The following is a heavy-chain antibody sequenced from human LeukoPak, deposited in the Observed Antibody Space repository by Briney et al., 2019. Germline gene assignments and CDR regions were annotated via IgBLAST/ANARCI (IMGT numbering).Heavy chain of an antibody. J-gene: IGHJ4*02. CDR2: IIPIFGTV. CDR3: ARTGDRYYYDSSGSLDY. V-gene: IGHV1-69*05. CDR1: GGTFSSYA. D-gene: IGHD3-22*01. Sequence: ASVKVSCKASGGTFSSYAISWVRQAPGQGLEWMGGIIPIFGTVNYAQKFQGRVTITTDESTSTAYMELSSLRSEDTAVYYCARTGDRYYYDSSGSLDYWGQGTLVTVSS.